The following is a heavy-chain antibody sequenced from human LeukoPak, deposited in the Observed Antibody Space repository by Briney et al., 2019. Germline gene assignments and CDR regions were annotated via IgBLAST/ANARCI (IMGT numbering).Heavy chain of an antibody. Sequence: PSQTLSLTCTVSGGSISSGGYYWSWIRQHPGKGLEWIGYIYYSGSTYYNPSLKSRVTISVDTSKNQFSLKLSSVTAADTAVYYCASTYCYDSSGYRGLGAFDIWGQGTMVTVSS. D-gene: IGHD3-22*01. J-gene: IGHJ3*02. CDR2: IYYSGST. CDR1: GGSISSGGYY. CDR3: ASTYCYDSSGYRGLGAFDI. V-gene: IGHV4-31*03.